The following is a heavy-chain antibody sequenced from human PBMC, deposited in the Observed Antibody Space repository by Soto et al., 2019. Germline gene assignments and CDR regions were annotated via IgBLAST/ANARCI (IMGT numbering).Heavy chain of an antibody. V-gene: IGHV3-48*03. CDR2: ISESGGTI. Sequence: GGSLRLSCRASGFTFSSYEMTWVRQAPGKGLEWVSYISESGGTIHYADSVKGRFTVSRDNAKDSLYLQMNSLRAEDTAVYFCAGYYYDPSGYYPAFDYWGQGTLVTVSS. J-gene: IGHJ4*02. CDR1: GFTFSSYE. D-gene: IGHD3-22*01. CDR3: AGYYYDPSGYYPAFDY.